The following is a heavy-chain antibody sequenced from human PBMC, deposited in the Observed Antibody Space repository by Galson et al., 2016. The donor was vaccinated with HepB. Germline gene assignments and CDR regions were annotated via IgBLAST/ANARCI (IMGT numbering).Heavy chain of an antibody. Sequence: SETLSLTCTVSGGSISSSTYYWGWIRQPPGKGLEWIGSLYNGRTYYNPSLKSRVTISVDTSKNQFSLKLSSVTAASTAVYYCATLDFWSGYFYYGMDVWGKGTTVTVSS. V-gene: IGHV4-39*01. J-gene: IGHJ6*04. CDR1: GGSISSSTYY. D-gene: IGHD3-3*01. CDR3: ATLDFWSGYFYYGMDV. CDR2: LYNGRT.